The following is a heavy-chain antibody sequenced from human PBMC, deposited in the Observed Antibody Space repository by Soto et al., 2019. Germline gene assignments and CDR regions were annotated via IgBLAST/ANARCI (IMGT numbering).Heavy chain of an antibody. D-gene: IGHD2-21*01. V-gene: IGHV4-34*01. J-gene: IGHJ6*03. CDR2: INHLGSI. Sequence: PSETLSLTCVVSGGSLSDYSWSWIRQPPGMALEWIGEINHLGSINYNPSLKSRVTMSVDTSKNQFSLTLNSVTTADTATYYCARGGISHWAYFYYMDVWDRGTTVTVSS. CDR1: GGSLSDYS. CDR3: ARGGISHWAYFYYMDV.